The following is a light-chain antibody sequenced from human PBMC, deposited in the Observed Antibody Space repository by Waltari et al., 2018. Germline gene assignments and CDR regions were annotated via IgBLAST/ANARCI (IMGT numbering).Light chain of an antibody. CDR2: EVS. J-gene: IGLJ3*02. Sequence: QSALTQPASVSGSPGQSITISCTGTNSDVGDYNFVSWYQQPPGTVPNLLIYEVSNRPSGVSNRFSASKSGNTASLTISGLQAEDEADYYCSSCTSTTNHLLFGGGTKLNVL. CDR3: SSCTSTTNHLL. V-gene: IGLV2-14*01. CDR1: NSDVGDYNF.